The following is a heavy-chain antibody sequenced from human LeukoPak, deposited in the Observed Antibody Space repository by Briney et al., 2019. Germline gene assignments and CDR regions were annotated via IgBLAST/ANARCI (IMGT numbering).Heavy chain of an antibody. D-gene: IGHD3-22*01. CDR3: ARDPLPPYYYDSSGLDY. V-gene: IGHV3-30-3*01. CDR1: GFAFSSYA. J-gene: IGHJ4*02. Sequence: GGSLRLSCAASGFAFSSYAMPWVRQAPGKGLEWVAVISYDGSNKYYADSVKGRFTISRDNSKNTLYLQMNSLRAEDTAVYYCARDPLPPYYYDSSGLDYWGQGTLVTVSS. CDR2: ISYDGSNK.